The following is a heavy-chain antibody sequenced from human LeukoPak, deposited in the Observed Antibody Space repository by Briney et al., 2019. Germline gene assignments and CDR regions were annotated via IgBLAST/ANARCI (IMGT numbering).Heavy chain of an antibody. CDR3: ASTITMTDPSDAFDI. J-gene: IGHJ3*02. Sequence: PSETLSLTCTVSGGSISSSSYYWGWIRQPPGKGLEWIGSIYYSGSTYYNPPLKSRVTISVDTSKNQFSLKLSSVTAADTAVYYCASTITMTDPSDAFDIWGQGTMVTVSS. CDR1: GGSISSSSYY. V-gene: IGHV4-39*01. CDR2: IYYSGST. D-gene: IGHD3-22*01.